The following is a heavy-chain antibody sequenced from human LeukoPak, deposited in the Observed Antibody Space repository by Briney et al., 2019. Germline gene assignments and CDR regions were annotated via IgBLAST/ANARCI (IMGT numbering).Heavy chain of an antibody. CDR2: ISRSGDIR. D-gene: IGHD5-12*01. V-gene: IGHV3-23*01. Sequence: GGSLRLSCAVSGFSFSNYDMTWVRQAPGKGLEWVASISRSGDIRNYADSVKGRFTISRDNSRNTLYLQMDSLRAEDTAVYYCAKTRGLVAYHPDYWGQGTLVTVSS. CDR1: GFSFSNYD. CDR3: AKTRGLVAYHPDY. J-gene: IGHJ4*02.